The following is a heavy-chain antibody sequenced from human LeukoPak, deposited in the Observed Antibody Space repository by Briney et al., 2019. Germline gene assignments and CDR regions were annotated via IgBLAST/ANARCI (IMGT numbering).Heavy chain of an antibody. CDR1: RFTFTDYG. D-gene: IGHD3-16*01. V-gene: IGHV3-33*03. CDR2: IWYDGSGK. Sequence: PGRSLRLSCAASRFTFTDYGMHWVRQPPGKGLEWVALIWYDGSGKYYADSVKGRFTISRDNSKNTLYLQMNSLRAEDTAVYYCATEYVRTHYFDWWGQGTLVTVSS. CDR3: ATEYVRTHYFDW. J-gene: IGHJ4*02.